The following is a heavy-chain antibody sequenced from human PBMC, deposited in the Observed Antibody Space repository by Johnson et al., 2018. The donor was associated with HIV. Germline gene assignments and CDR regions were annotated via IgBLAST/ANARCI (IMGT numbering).Heavy chain of an antibody. V-gene: IGHV3-7*01. CDR1: GFTFSRYW. J-gene: IGHJ3*02. CDR3: ARVDGSTWYSLYDAFDI. CDR2: IKQDGSEK. Sequence: VQLVESGGGLVQPGGSLRLSCAASGFTFSRYWLTWVRQAPGKGLEWVANIKQDGSEKYYVDSVKGRFTISRDNAKKSLYLQMNSLRAEDTAVYYCARVDGSTWYSLYDAFDIWGKGTMVTVSS. D-gene: IGHD6-13*01.